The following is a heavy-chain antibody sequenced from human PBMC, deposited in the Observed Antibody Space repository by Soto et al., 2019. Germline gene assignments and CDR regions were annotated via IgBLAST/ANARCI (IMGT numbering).Heavy chain of an antibody. CDR3: AKEGGLSGSYYISSSYYFDS. Sequence: GGSRRLDCAASGLSFSSYGMHWVRQAPGKGLEWVAVISYDGSNKYYADSVKGRFTISRDNSKNTLYLQMNSLRAEDTSVYYCAKEGGLSGSYYISSSYYFDSWGQGTLVTVSS. V-gene: IGHV3-30*18. CDR1: GLSFSSYG. D-gene: IGHD1-26*01. J-gene: IGHJ4*02. CDR2: ISYDGSNK.